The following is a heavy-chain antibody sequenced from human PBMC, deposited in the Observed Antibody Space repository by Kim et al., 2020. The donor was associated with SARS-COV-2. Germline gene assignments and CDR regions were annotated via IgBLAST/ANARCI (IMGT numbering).Heavy chain of an antibody. D-gene: IGHD1-26*01. CDR3: ARVTGAGDFDY. CDR2: P. V-gene: IGHV7-4-1*02. J-gene: IGHJ4*02. Sequence: PTYAQGLTGRFVISLDTSVSTAYLQISSLKAEDTAVYYCARVTGAGDFDYWGQGTLVTVSS.